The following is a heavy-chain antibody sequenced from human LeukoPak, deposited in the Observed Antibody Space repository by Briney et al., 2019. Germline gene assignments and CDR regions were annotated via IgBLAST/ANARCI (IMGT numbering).Heavy chain of an antibody. J-gene: IGHJ5*02. CDR2: VHYSGST. CDR1: GGSIRSSSYY. Sequence: SETLSLTCTVSGGSIRSSSYYWGWVRQPPGKGLEWIGSVHYSGSTYDNPSLKSRVTISVDTSKSQFSLKLISVTAADTAVYYCARRSTVAGRGRFDPWGQGTLVTVSS. D-gene: IGHD6-19*01. V-gene: IGHV4-39*01. CDR3: ARRSTVAGRGRFDP.